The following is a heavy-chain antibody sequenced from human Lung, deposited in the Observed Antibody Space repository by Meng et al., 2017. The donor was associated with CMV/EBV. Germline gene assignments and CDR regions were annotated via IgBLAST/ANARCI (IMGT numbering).Heavy chain of an antibody. V-gene: IGHV1-69*10. CDR2: IIPRIGIT. J-gene: IGHJ4*02. CDR1: GGTFGRYA. D-gene: IGHD5-24*01. Sequence: SSVKVSRKASGGTFGRYAISWVRQAPGQGLEWMGAIIPRIGITNYEQKLQGRVTITADSATSTAYMELSSLRSEDTAVYYCARGRVAHNIRCLDFWGQGTLVTVSS. CDR3: ARGRVAHNIRCLDF.